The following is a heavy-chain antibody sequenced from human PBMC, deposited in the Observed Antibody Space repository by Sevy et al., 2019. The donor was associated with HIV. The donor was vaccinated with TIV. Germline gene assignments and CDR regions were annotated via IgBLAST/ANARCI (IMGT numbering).Heavy chain of an antibody. V-gene: IGHV3-73*01. CDR1: GFTFSGSA. CDR3: TTEVVAAATPEASARNYSYYGMDV. J-gene: IGHJ6*02. CDR2: IRSKANSYAT. Sequence: GGSLRLSCAASGFTFSGSAMHWVRQASGKGLEWVGRIRSKANSYATAYAASGKGRFTISRDDSKNTAYLQMNSLKTEDTAVYYCTTEVVAAATPEASARNYSYYGMDVWGQGTTVTVSS. D-gene: IGHD2-15*01.